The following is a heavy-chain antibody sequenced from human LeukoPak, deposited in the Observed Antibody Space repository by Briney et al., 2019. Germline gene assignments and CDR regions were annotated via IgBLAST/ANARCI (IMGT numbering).Heavy chain of an antibody. D-gene: IGHD6-13*01. CDR2: IYYSGTT. J-gene: IGHJ6*02. V-gene: IGHV4-59*11. Sequence: SETLSLTCNVSGVSIKNHDWSWIQQSPGKGLEWIGYIYYSGTTHYNPSLGSRVTMSLDTSKNQFTLTVTSVTAADTAVYYCARITSSSWLRATNAYYGLDVWGQGTTVTVSS. CDR3: ARITSSSWLRATNAYYGLDV. CDR1: GVSIKNHD.